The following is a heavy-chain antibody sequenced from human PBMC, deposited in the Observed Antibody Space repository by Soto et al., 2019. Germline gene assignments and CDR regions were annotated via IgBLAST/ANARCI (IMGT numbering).Heavy chain of an antibody. Sequence: TLSLTCAVSGGSISSGDFSWNWIRQPPGKGLEYIGYIYYGGSTYYNPSLQSRVTMSVDRSRNQFSLKLNSVTAADTAVYYCARVPGPWGQGTLVTVSS. D-gene: IGHD3-10*01. J-gene: IGHJ5*02. CDR3: ARVPGP. CDR2: IYYGGST. CDR1: GGSISSGDFS. V-gene: IGHV4-30-2*01.